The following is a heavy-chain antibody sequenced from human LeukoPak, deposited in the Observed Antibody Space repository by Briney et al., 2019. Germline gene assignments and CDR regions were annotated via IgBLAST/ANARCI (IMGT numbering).Heavy chain of an antibody. Sequence: GAPMQGSCNAFGETFIDFYMYWGGQGPGQRGVWMGWINPKNGGTNYAQKFQGRVTMTRDTSISTAYMELSRLRSDDTAAYYCARVSSTTYRDWFDPWGRGTLVTVSS. CDR3: ARVSSTTYRDWFDP. CDR2: INPKNGGT. D-gene: IGHD2/OR15-2a*01. V-gene: IGHV1-2*02. CDR1: GETFIDFY. J-gene: IGHJ5*02.